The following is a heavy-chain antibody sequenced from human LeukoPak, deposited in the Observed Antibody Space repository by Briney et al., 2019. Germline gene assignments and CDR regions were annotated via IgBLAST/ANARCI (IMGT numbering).Heavy chain of an antibody. CDR1: GGSISSRTYY. J-gene: IGHJ6*03. CDR2: IYYSGST. CDR3: AREHCSGGSCYSIYYYYYMDV. V-gene: IGHV4-39*07. Sequence: SETLSLTCTVSGGSISSRTYYWGWIRQPPGKGLEWIGSIYYSGSTYYNPSLKSRVTTSMDTSKNQFSLKLSSVTAADTAVYYCAREHCSGGSCYSIYYYYYMDVWGKGTTVTVSS. D-gene: IGHD2-15*01.